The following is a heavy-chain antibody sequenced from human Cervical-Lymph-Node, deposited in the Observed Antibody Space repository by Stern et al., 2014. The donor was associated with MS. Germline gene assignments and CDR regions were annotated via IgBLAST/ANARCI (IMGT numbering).Heavy chain of an antibody. V-gene: IGHV1-69*01. D-gene: IGHD3-10*01. CDR1: GGTFSRFD. Sequence: QLVESGAEVKKPGSSVKVSCRASGGTFSRFDISWVRQAPGQGLEWMGCIIHIIGTSTYAQKYQGRVTITADESTSTAYMELSSLRSEDTAIYYCALGGFGHYFEYWGQGTLVTVSS. CDR3: ALGGFGHYFEY. J-gene: IGHJ4*02. CDR2: IIHIIGTS.